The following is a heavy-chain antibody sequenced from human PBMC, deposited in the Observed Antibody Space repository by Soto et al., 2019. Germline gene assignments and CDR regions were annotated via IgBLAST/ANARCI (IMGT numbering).Heavy chain of an antibody. V-gene: IGHV1-69*01. Sequence: QVQLVQSGAEVKKPGSSVKVSCKASGGTFSSFAISWVRQAPGQGLAWMGGIIPIFGTANYAQTFQGRVKITADESTSTANMELSSLRSEDTAVYYCAREGAAAAPFDHWCQGTLVTDS. CDR1: GGTFSSFA. J-gene: IGHJ5*02. CDR2: IIPIFGTA. D-gene: IGHD6-13*01. CDR3: AREGAAAAPFDH.